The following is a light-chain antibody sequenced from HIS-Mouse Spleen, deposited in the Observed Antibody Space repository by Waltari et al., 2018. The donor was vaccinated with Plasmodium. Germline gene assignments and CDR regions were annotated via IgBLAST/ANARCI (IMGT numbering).Light chain of an antibody. CDR3: QQSYSTWT. CDR1: QSISNY. J-gene: IGKJ1*01. V-gene: IGKV1-39*01. CDR2: AAS. Sequence: DIQMTQSPSSLSASVGDSVHIHCRASQSISNYLNWYQQKPGKAPKFLIYAASTLQSGVPSRFSGSGSGTDFTLTISSLQPEDFATYYCQQSYSTWTFGQGTKVEIK.